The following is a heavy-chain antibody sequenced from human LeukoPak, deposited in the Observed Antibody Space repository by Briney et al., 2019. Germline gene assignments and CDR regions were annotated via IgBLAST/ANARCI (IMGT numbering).Heavy chain of an antibody. J-gene: IGHJ6*03. D-gene: IGHD6-13*01. V-gene: IGHV4-39*01. CDR1: GGSISSSSYY. Sequence: LSATLSLTCTVSGGSISSSSYYWGWIRQPPGKGLEWIGSLNYSGSTYYNPSLKSRVTISVDTSKNQFSLKLSSVTAADTAVYYCARQRSSSWDPNHYYYYMDVWGKGTTVPVS. CDR3: ARQRSSSWDPNHYYYYMDV. CDR2: LNYSGST.